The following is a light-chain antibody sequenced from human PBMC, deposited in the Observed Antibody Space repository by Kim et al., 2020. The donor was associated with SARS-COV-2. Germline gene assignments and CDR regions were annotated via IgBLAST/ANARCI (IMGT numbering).Light chain of an antibody. V-gene: IGKV3-20*01. CDR2: DGS. CDR1: QRLSSNR. CDR3: QQYADSPRT. Sequence: TPGERASLSCSASQRLSSNRVAWFQQTPGQSPRLVIYDGSTRASGIPDRFSGSGSGTDFTLTISRLEPEDFAVYFCQQYADSPRTFGGGTKVDIK. J-gene: IGKJ4*01.